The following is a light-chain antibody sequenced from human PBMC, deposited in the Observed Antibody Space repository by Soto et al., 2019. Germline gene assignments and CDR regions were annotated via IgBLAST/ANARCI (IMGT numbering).Light chain of an antibody. CDR1: QDIGTW. J-gene: IGKJ3*01. Sequence: DLQLTQSPSSVSASVGDRVTITCRASQDIGTWLAWYQQKPGKAPKLLIYVASNLQSGVLSRFSGAGSGTDFNLTITSLQPEDFATYHCQQADSFPFTFGPGTKVDFK. V-gene: IGKV1-12*01. CDR2: VAS. CDR3: QQADSFPFT.